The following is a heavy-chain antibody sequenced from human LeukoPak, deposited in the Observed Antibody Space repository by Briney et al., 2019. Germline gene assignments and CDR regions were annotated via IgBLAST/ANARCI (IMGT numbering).Heavy chain of an antibody. V-gene: IGHV4-4*07. Sequence: SETLSLTCTVSGGSISSYYWSWIRRPAGKGLEWIGRIYTSGSTNYNPSLKSRVTMSVDTSKNQFFLKLSSVTAADTAVYYCARDQSIAAAGTNFDYWGQGTLVTVSS. CDR3: ARDQSIAAAGTNFDY. CDR2: IYTSGST. CDR1: GGSISSYY. J-gene: IGHJ4*02. D-gene: IGHD6-13*01.